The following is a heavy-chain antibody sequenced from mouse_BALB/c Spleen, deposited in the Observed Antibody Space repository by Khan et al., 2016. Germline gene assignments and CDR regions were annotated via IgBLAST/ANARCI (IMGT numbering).Heavy chain of an antibody. CDR2: INPDSSTI. V-gene: IGHV4-1*02. D-gene: IGHD1-1*01. CDR1: GFDFSRYW. CDR3: ARLYSYGVIGY. Sequence: EVKLLESGGGLVQPGGSLKLSCAASGFDFSRYWMSWVRQAPGKGLEWIGEINPDSSTINYSPSLKDKFIISRDNAKNTLYLQMSKVRSEETGLDYSARLYSYGVIGYWGQGTTLTVS. J-gene: IGHJ2*01.